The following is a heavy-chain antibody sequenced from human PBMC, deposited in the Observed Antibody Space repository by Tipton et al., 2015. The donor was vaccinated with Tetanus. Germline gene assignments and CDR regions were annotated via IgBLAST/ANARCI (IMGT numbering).Heavy chain of an antibody. V-gene: IGHV4-39*01. J-gene: IGHJ3*02. CDR3: ARLGVEMATITVDAFDI. CDR2: IYYSGST. Sequence: TLSLTCTVSGGSISSSSYYWGWIRQPPGKGLEWIGSIYYSGSTYYNPSLKSRVTISVDTSKNQFSLKLSSVTAADTAVYYCARLGVEMATITVDAFDIWGQGTMVPVSS. D-gene: IGHD5-24*01. CDR1: GGSISSSSYY.